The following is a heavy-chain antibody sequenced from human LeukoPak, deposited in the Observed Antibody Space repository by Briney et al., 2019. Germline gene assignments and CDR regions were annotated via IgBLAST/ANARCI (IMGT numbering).Heavy chain of an antibody. CDR2: INQDGSQT. CDR3: ARRYFDL. Sequence: AGGSLRLSCAASGFTLSGYRMHWVRQAPGRGLEWVANINQDGSQTYYLGSVKGRFTISRDNAKDSLYLQMNSLRVDDTAVYYCARRYFDLWGRGTLVSVSS. CDR1: GFTLSGYR. J-gene: IGHJ2*01. V-gene: IGHV3-7*01.